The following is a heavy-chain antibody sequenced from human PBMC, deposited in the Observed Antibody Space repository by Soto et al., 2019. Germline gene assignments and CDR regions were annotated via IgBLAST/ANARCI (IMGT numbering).Heavy chain of an antibody. CDR3: AKALVPALTAKFGY. CDR2: ATASGGGT. CDR1: GFIFNNYA. D-gene: IGHD5-18*01. Sequence: GGSLRLSCAASGFIFNNYALPWVRQAPGQGPEWVSTATASGGGTFYANSVKGRFTISTDNSRNTLHLQMSSLRVEDTALYYCAKALVPALTAKFGYWGQGALVTVSS. J-gene: IGHJ4*02. V-gene: IGHV3-23*01.